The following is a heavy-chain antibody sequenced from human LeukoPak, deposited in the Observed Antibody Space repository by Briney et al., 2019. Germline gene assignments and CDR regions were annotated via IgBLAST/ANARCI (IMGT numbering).Heavy chain of an antibody. CDR1: GGSISSCGYY. J-gene: IGHJ3*02. CDR3: ARYHIVATIRAFDI. V-gene: IGHV4-31*03. CDR2: IYYSGST. Sequence: PSQTLSLTCTVSGGSISSCGYYWSWIRQHPGKGLEWIGYIYYSGSTYYNPSLKSRVTISVDTSKNQFSLKLSSVTAADTAVYYCARYHIVATIRAFDIWGQGTMVTVSS. D-gene: IGHD5-12*01.